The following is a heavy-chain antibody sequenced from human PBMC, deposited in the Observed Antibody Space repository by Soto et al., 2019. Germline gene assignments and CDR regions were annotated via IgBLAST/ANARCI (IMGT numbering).Heavy chain of an antibody. J-gene: IGHJ4*02. V-gene: IGHV3-48*02. CDR1: GFTFTSYS. CDR3: ARGYTTMAY. Sequence: EVQLVESGGGLVQPGGSLRLSCAASGFTFTSYSMNGVRQAPGKGLEWVSYISGSSATATTIYYADSVKGRFTISTDSAKYSLYLQMNSLRDDDTAVYYCARGYTTMAYWGQGTLVTVSS. CDR2: ISGSSATATTI. D-gene: IGHD5-18*01.